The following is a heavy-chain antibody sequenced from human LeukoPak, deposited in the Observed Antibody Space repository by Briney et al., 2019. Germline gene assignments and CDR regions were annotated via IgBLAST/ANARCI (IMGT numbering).Heavy chain of an antibody. D-gene: IGHD3-22*01. CDR1: GGSISSGGYY. CDR3: ASGSQTADYYDNSGYYLASFDI. V-gene: IGHV4-31*03. J-gene: IGHJ3*02. Sequence: PSETLSLTCTVSGGSISSGGYYWSWLRQRPGKGLEWIGYIYYSGSTYYNPSIKSRVTISVDTSKNQFSLKLSSVTAADTAVYYCASGSQTADYYDNSGYYLASFDIWGQGTMVTVSS. CDR2: IYYSGST.